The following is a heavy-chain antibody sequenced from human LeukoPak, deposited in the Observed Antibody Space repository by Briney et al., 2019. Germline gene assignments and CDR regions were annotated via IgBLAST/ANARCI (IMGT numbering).Heavy chain of an antibody. CDR3: ARTYGNDFWSGYSWFDP. CDR1: GVSFSGYY. Sequence: PSETLSLTCAVYGVSFSGYYWSWIRQPPGKGLEWIGEINHSGSTNYNPSLKSRVTISVDTSKNQFSLKLSSVTAADTAVYYCARTYGNDFWSGYSWFDPWGQGTLVTVSS. CDR2: INHSGST. V-gene: IGHV4-34*01. J-gene: IGHJ5*02. D-gene: IGHD3-3*01.